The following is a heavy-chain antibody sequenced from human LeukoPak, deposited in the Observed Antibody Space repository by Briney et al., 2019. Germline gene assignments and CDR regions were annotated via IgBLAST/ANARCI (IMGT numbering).Heavy chain of an antibody. CDR2: INTNTGNP. V-gene: IGHV7-4-1*02. CDR1: GYTFTSYA. D-gene: IGHD6-19*01. Sequence: ASVKVSFKASGYTFTSYAMNWERQAPGQGLEWMGWINTNTGNPTYAQGFTGRFVFSLDTSVSTAYLQISSLKAEDTAVYYCARDVSVAGTDSPDYWGQGTLVTVSS. CDR3: ARDVSVAGTDSPDY. J-gene: IGHJ4*02.